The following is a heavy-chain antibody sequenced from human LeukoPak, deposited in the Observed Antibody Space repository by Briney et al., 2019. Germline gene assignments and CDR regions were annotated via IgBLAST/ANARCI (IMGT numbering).Heavy chain of an antibody. V-gene: IGHV1-18*01. J-gene: IGHJ5*02. D-gene: IGHD6-13*01. Sequence: ASVKVSCKASGYTFTSYGISWVRQAPGQGLEWMGWISAYNGNTNYAQELQGRVTMTTDTSTSTACMELRSLRSDDTAVYYCARVHSSSWWGGYNWFDPWGQGTLVTVSS. CDR3: ARVHSSSWWGGYNWFDP. CDR2: ISAYNGNT. CDR1: GYTFTSYG.